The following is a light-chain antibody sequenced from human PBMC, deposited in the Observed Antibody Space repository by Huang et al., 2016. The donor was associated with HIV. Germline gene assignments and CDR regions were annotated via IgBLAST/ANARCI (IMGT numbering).Light chain of an antibody. J-gene: IGKJ2*01. V-gene: IGKV3-15*01. CDR1: QTINNN. CDR3: QQYSIWPYT. CDR2: GAS. Sequence: EVMMTQSPATLSVSPGERTNISCTASQTINNNLAWVQQKPGQSPSPLIYGASARAAGIPARVSGSGSGTEFTLTISSAQSEDFTLYYCQQYSIWPYTFGQGTKLEMK.